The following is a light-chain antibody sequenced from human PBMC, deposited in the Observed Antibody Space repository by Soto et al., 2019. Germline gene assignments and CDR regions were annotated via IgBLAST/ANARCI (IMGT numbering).Light chain of an antibody. CDR3: QSYDTSLSASV. V-gene: IGLV1-40*01. CDR2: DNT. CDR1: HSNIGAGYA. Sequence: QPVLTQPPSVSGAPGQRVTISCTGSHSNIGAGYAVHWYQQLPGTAPKLLIYDNTNRPSGVPDRFSASESGTSASLAITGLQSEDEADYYCQSYDTSLSASVFGGGTKLTVL. J-gene: IGLJ2*01.